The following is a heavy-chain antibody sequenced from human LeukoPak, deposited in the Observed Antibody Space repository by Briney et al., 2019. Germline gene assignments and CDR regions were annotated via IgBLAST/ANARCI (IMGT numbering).Heavy chain of an antibody. V-gene: IGHV1-18*01. CDR2: ISAYNGNT. Sequence: ASVKVSCKASGYTFTSYGISWVRQAPGQGLEWMGWISAYNGNTNYAQKLQGRVTMTTDTSTSTAYMELRSLRPDDTAVYYCARSAANWGRKRSNWFDPWGQGTLVTVSS. D-gene: IGHD3-16*01. CDR1: GYTFTSYG. J-gene: IGHJ5*02. CDR3: ARSAANWGRKRSNWFDP.